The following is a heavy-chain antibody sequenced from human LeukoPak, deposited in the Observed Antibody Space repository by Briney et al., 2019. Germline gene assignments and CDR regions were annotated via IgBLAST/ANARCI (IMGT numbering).Heavy chain of an antibody. V-gene: IGHV4-59*01. CDR3: ARGTGYYPH. D-gene: IGHD3/OR15-3a*01. Sequence: SETLSLTCTVSGGSISSDYWSWIRQPPGKGLEWVGYIYYSGSTNYNPSLESRVTISVDTSKNQFSLKLTSVTAADTAVYYCARGTGYYPHWGQGTLVTVSS. J-gene: IGHJ4*02. CDR1: GGSISSDY. CDR2: IYYSGST.